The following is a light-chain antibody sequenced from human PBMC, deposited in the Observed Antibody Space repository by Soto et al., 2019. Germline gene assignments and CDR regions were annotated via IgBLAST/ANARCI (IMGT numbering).Light chain of an antibody. CDR3: QHYISFPWT. J-gene: IGKJ1*01. Sequence: DIQMTQSPSTLSASLGDRGTIACRSSQTISSFLAWYQHKVGEAPKLLIAEASSLESGVPSRFSGSGSGTEFTLTISRLQPDDVATYYCQHYISFPWTFGQGTKVDI. CDR1: QTISSF. V-gene: IGKV1-5*01. CDR2: EAS.